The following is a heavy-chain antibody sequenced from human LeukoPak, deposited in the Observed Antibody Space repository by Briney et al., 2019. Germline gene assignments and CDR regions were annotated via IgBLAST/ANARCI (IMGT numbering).Heavy chain of an antibody. D-gene: IGHD6-6*01. CDR1: GFTVSSNY. V-gene: IGHV3-53*01. CDR2: IYSGGST. Sequence: PGGSLRLSCAASGFTVSSNYMSWVRQAPGKGLEWVSVIYSGGSTYYGDSVKGRFTISRDNSKNTLYLQMNSLRAEDTAVYYCATTHSSSSDPDYWGQGTLVTVSS. J-gene: IGHJ4*02. CDR3: ATTHSSSSDPDY.